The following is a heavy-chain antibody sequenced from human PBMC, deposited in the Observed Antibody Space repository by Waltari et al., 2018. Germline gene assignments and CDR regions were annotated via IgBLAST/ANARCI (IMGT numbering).Heavy chain of an antibody. CDR1: GGSFSGYY. CDR3: ARQILWSDP. CDR2: INHSGST. V-gene: IGHV4-34*01. J-gene: IGHJ5*02. Sequence: QVQLQQWGAGLLKPSETLSLTCAVYGGSFSGYYWGWIRQPPGKGLGWIGEINHSGSTNHNPSLKRRVTISGDTSKNQFSLKLSSVTAADTAVYYCARQILWSDPWGQGTLVTVSS.